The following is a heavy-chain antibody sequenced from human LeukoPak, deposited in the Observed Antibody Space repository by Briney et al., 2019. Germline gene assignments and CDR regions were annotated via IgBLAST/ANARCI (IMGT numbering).Heavy chain of an antibody. V-gene: IGHV3-33*01. J-gene: IGHJ6*02. D-gene: IGHD3-3*01. CDR2: IWYDGSNK. Sequence: PGRSLRLSCAASGFTFSSYGMHWVRQAPGKGLEWVAVIWYDGSNKYYADSVKGRFTISRDNSKNTLYLQMNGLRAEDTAVYYCARAPSIFGGYMDVWGQGTTVTVSS. CDR1: GFTFSSYG. CDR3: ARAPSIFGGYMDV.